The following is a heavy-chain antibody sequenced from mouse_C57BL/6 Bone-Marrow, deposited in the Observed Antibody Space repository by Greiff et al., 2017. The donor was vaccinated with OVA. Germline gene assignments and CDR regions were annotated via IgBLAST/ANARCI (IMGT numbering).Heavy chain of an antibody. J-gene: IGHJ4*01. V-gene: IGHV1-50*01. Sequence: VQLQQPGAELVQPGASVKLSCKASGYTFTSYWMQWVKQRPGQGLEWIGEIAPSDGSTNSNQQFKGTATLTVDTSSSTAYMQLSSLTAEDSAVYYCARDDDVDYAMDYWGQGTSVTVSS. CDR1: GYTFTSYW. CDR3: ARDDDVDYAMDY. D-gene: IGHD2-4*01. CDR2: IAPSDGST.